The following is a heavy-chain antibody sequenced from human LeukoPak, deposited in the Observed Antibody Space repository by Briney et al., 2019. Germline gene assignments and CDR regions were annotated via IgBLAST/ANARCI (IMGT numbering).Heavy chain of an antibody. CDR3: ARDLAGRGDPASLMLDY. CDR1: GFTFSSYA. J-gene: IGHJ4*02. D-gene: IGHD2-8*01. CDR2: ISYDGSNK. Sequence: PGVSLRLSCAASGFTFSSYAMHWVRQAPGKGLEWVAVISYDGSNKYYADSVKGRFTISRDNSKNTLYLQMNSLRAEDTAVYYCARDLAGRGDPASLMLDYWGQGTLVTVSS. V-gene: IGHV3-30*04.